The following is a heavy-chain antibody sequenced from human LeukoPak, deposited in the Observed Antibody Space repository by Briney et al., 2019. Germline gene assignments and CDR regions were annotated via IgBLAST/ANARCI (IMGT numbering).Heavy chain of an antibody. CDR2: IRSKGNNYAT. CDR3: PRTLSCGGDCYHWDY. CDR1: GFSFSDSA. D-gene: IGHD2-21*02. V-gene: IGHV3-73*01. J-gene: IGHJ4*02. Sequence: PGGSLRLSCAASGFSFSDSAMHWVRQASGRGLEWVGHIRSKGNNYATSYAASMGGRFTISRDDSKNTAFLHMNSLKTEDTAMYYCPRTLSCGGDCYHWDYWGQGTLVTASS.